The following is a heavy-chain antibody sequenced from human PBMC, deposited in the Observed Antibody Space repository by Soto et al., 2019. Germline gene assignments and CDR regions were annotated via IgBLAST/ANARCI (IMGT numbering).Heavy chain of an antibody. Sequence: ASVKVSCKASGYTFTSYYMHWVRQAPGQGLEWMGIINPSGGSTSYAQKFQGRVTMTRDTSTSTVYMELSSLRSEDTAVYYCARDAGIAARGNWFDPWGQGTPVTVSS. J-gene: IGHJ5*02. CDR2: INPSGGST. D-gene: IGHD6-13*01. CDR3: ARDAGIAARGNWFDP. V-gene: IGHV1-46*01. CDR1: GYTFTSYY.